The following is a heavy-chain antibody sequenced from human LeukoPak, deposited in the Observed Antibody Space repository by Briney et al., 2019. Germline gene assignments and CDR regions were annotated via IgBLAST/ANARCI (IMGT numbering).Heavy chain of an antibody. CDR3: ARGATYSSGWWEGLNWFDP. CDR1: GGSFRGYY. J-gene: IGHJ5*02. D-gene: IGHD6-19*01. Sequence: SETLSLTCAVYGGSFRGYYWRWIRQPPGKGLEWIGEINHSGSTNYNPSLKSRVTISVDTSKNQFSLKLSSVTAADTAVYYCARGATYSSGWWEGLNWFDPWGQGTLVTVSS. CDR2: INHSGST. V-gene: IGHV4-34*01.